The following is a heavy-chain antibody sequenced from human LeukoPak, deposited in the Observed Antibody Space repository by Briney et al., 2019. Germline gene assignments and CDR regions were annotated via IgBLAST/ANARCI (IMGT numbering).Heavy chain of an antibody. CDR1: GFTFSSYA. D-gene: IGHD6-19*01. V-gene: IGHV3-30-3*01. CDR3: AEGGWYGGGQDAFDF. CDR2: ISYDGGNK. Sequence: GGSPRLSCAASGFTFSSYAMHWVRQAPGKGLEWVVVISYDGGNKYYADSVKGRFTISRDNSMNTLYLQTNSLRAEDTAVYYCAEGGWYGGGQDAFDFWGQGTMVTVSS. J-gene: IGHJ3*01.